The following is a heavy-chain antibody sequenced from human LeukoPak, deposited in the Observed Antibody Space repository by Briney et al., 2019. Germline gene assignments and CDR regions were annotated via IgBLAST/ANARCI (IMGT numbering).Heavy chain of an antibody. V-gene: IGHV3-33*01. J-gene: IGHJ4*02. Sequence: GGSLRLSCAASGFTFSTYGMHWVRQAPGKGLEWVAVIWYDGSNEYYADSVKGRFTISRDNSKNTLYLQMNSLRAEDTAVYYCAAQFNDILTGYYNRPFDYWGQGTLVTVSS. CDR2: IWYDGSNE. CDR1: GFTFSTYG. D-gene: IGHD3-9*01. CDR3: AAQFNDILTGYYNRPFDY.